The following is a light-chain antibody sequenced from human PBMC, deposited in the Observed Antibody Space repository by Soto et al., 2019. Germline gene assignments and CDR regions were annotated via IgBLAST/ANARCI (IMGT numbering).Light chain of an antibody. Sequence: DIPMTQSPSSLSASVGDRVTMTCRASQSISSYLNWYQQKPGKAPKLLIYAASSLQSGVPSRFSGSGSGTDFTLTISSLQPEDFATYYCQQSYSTPRVTFGPGTKVDIK. J-gene: IGKJ3*01. CDR2: AAS. CDR3: QQSYSTPRVT. CDR1: QSISSY. V-gene: IGKV1-39*01.